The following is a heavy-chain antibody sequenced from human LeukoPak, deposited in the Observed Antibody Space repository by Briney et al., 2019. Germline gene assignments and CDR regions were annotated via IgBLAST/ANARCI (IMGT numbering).Heavy chain of an antibody. J-gene: IGHJ5*02. CDR1: GGSISSSSHS. CDR2: IYYIGTT. V-gene: IGHV4-39*01. D-gene: IGHD6-13*01. CDR3: AQSLGSSNWIGNWFDP. Sequence: PSETLSLTCTVSGGSISSSSHSWGWIRQPPGKGLEWTGSIYYIGTTYYNPSLKSRVTISVDTSKNQFSLKLSSVTAADTAVYYCAQSLGSSNWIGNWFDPWGQGTLVTVSS.